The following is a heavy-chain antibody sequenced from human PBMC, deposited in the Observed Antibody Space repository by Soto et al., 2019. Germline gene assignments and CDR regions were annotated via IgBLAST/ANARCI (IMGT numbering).Heavy chain of an antibody. Sequence: EVQVLESGGGLVQPGGSLRLSCAASGFTFTDYAMTWVRQAPGKGLEWVSLISTDGGSTYYADSVKGRFTISRDNSMNTLYLQMNRLRAEDTAVYYCAKAEEDTFFDYWGRGTLVTVSS. CDR2: ISTDGGST. V-gene: IGHV3-23*01. J-gene: IGHJ4*02. CDR3: AKAEEDTFFDY. CDR1: GFTFTDYA.